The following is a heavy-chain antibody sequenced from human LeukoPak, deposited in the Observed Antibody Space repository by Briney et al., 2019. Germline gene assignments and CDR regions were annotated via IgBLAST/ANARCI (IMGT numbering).Heavy chain of an antibody. Sequence: GWSLRLSCAASGFTFSSYGMHWVRQAPGKGLEWVAFIRYDGSNKYYADSVKGRFTISRDNSKNTLYLQMNSLRAEDTAVYYCAREDSYYYGSGSYPFDYWGQGTLVTVSS. CDR3: AREDSYYYGSGSYPFDY. CDR2: IRYDGSNK. J-gene: IGHJ4*02. CDR1: GFTFSSYG. V-gene: IGHV3-30*02. D-gene: IGHD3-10*01.